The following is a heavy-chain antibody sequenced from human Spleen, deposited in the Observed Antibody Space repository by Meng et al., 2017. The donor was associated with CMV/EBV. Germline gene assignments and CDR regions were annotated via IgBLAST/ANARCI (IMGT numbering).Heavy chain of an antibody. V-gene: IGHV4-59*01. CDR1: GGSIGSFY. D-gene: IGHD3-3*01. CDR3: ARDLSGDLWSSWYFDP. J-gene: IGHJ5*02. Sequence: SETLSLTCSVSGGSIGSFYWSWIRQPPGKGLEWIGYIYFSGITNYNPSLKSRVTISVDTSKNQFSPNLSSVTAADTAVYYCARDLSGDLWSSWYFDPWGQGTLVTVSS. CDR2: IYFSGIT.